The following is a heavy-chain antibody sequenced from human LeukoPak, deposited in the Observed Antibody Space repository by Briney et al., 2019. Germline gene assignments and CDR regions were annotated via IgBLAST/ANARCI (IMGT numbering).Heavy chain of an antibody. J-gene: IGHJ6*02. CDR3: AKDSGYSSGWYRGYYYYGMDV. D-gene: IGHD6-19*01. V-gene: IGHV3-30*04. CDR1: GFTFSSYA. Sequence: PGRSLRLSCAASGFTFSSYAMHWVRQAPGKGLEWVAVIWYDGSNKYYADSVKGRFTISRDNSKNTLYLQMNSLRAEDTAVYYCAKDSGYSSGWYRGYYYYGMDVWGQGTTVTVSS. CDR2: IWYDGSNK.